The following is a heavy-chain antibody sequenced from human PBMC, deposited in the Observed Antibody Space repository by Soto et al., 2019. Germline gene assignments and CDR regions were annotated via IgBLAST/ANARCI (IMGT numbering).Heavy chain of an antibody. CDR2: ISYDGSNK. Sequence: VQLVESGGGVVQPGRSLRLSCAASGFTFSSYGMHWVRQAPGKGLEWVAVISYDGSNKYYADSVKGRFTISRDNSKNTLYLQMNSLRAEDTAVYYCAKEARGDYYERHYYFDYWGQGTLVTVSS. V-gene: IGHV3-30*18. CDR3: AKEARGDYYERHYYFDY. J-gene: IGHJ4*02. D-gene: IGHD3-22*01. CDR1: GFTFSSYG.